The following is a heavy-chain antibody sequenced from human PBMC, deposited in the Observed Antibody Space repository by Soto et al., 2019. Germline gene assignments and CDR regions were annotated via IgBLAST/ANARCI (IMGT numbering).Heavy chain of an antibody. CDR2: INTHNGNT. Sequence: ASVKVSCKASGYTFTTYGISWVRQAPGEGLEWLGWINTHNGNTNYAQNLQDRVIMTADTSTNTVYMELRSLKSDDTAIYYCTSDRLRGYDSSGFDSWGQGTMVTVAS. CDR3: TSDRLRGYDSSGFDS. J-gene: IGHJ4*02. CDR1: GYTFTTYG. D-gene: IGHD3-22*01. V-gene: IGHV1-18*01.